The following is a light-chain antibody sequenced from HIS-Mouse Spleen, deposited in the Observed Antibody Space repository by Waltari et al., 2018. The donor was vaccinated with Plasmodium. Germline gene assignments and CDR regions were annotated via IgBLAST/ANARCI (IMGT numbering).Light chain of an antibody. V-gene: IGLV2-14*01. CDR1: SSDVGGYNY. CDR3: SSYTSSSTLYVV. CDR2: EVS. Sequence: QSALTQPASVSGSPGQSITISCTGTSSDVGGYNYVSWYQQHPGIAPKLMIYEVSNRPAGVSNRFSGSKAGNTASLTSSGLQAEDEADYYCSSYTSSSTLYVVFGGGTKLTVL. J-gene: IGLJ2*01.